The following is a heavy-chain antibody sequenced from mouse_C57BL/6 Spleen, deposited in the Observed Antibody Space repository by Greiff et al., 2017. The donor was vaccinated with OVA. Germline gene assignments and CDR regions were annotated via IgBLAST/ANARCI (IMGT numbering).Heavy chain of an antibody. V-gene: IGHV1-9*01. D-gene: IGHD2-5*01. J-gene: IGHJ4*01. CDR1: GYTFTGYW. CDR2: TLPGSGST. Sequence: QVQLKESGAELMKPGASVKLSCKATGYTFTGYWIEWVKQRPGHGLEWIGETLPGSGSTNYNEKFKGKATFTADTSSNTAYMQLSSLTTEDSAIYYCARLSYSNYEEGSAMDYWGQGTSVTVSS. CDR3: ARLSYSNYEEGSAMDY.